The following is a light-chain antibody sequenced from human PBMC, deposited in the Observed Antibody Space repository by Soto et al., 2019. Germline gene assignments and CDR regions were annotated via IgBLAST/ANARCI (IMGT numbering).Light chain of an antibody. J-gene: IGKJ4*01. CDR3: QQYDNLILT. V-gene: IGKV1-33*01. Sequence: DIQMTKSPYSLSASVGDRVTITCQASQDINNYLNWYQQKPGKAPKLLIYDASNLETGVPSRFNGSGSGTHFTFTISSLQPADFETYFCQQYDNLILTFGGGTKVEIK. CDR1: QDINNY. CDR2: DAS.